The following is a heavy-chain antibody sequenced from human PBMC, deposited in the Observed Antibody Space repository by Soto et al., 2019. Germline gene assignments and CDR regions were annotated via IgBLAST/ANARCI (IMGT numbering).Heavy chain of an antibody. CDR2: ISYSEST. D-gene: IGHD6-13*01. J-gene: IGHJ6*03. Sequence: SETLSLTCAVCSGAISSSNWWSWVRQPPGKGLEWIGDISYSESTNYNPSLKSRVTISVDTSKNQFSLKLSSVTAADAAVYYCARVYSSSWHSSLYYYYHMDVWGKGTTVTVSS. V-gene: IGHV4-4*02. CDR1: SGAISSSNW. CDR3: ARVYSSSWHSSLYYYYHMDV.